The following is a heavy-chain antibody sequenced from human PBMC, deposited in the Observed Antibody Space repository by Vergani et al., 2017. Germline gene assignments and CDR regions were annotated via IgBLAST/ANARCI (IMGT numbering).Heavy chain of an antibody. Sequence: EVQLLESGGSLKQPGGSVRLSCAASGFTLSTHAMHLVRQAPGKGLELVSALTGGGGSTYYADSFKGSFIISRDNSRDTLYLQMNSLRPEETATHYFVKVAGSYENFFDSWGQGTLVTVSS. CDR1: GFTLSTHA. CDR2: LTGGGGST. V-gene: IGHV3-23*01. J-gene: IGHJ4*02. CDR3: VKVAGSYENFFDS. D-gene: IGHD1-26*01.